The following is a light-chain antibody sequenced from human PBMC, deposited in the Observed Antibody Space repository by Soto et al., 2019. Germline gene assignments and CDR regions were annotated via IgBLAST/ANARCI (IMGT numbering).Light chain of an antibody. V-gene: IGKV3-20*01. J-gene: IGKJ4*01. Sequence: EIVLTQSPGSLSLSPGERATLSCTSSQRISSTYLAWYHQKPGQAPRLLIYGASSRATGIPDRFSGSGSGTDFTLTISRLEPEDFAVYYCQRYGSSPLTFGGGTKVDIK. CDR2: GAS. CDR3: QRYGSSPLT. CDR1: QRISSTY.